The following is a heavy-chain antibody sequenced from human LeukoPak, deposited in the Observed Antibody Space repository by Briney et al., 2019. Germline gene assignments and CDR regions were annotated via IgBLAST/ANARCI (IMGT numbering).Heavy chain of an antibody. D-gene: IGHD6-13*01. CDR2: SATTKPNSCTT. CDR3: VRVVTTGSGWYHSDT. J-gene: IGHJ5*02. Sequence: GALRLSCAGAGFSIIDHHIDWVRQAPGEGLEWIGRSATTKPNSCTTQYAASVRGRFTISRDGSQNSLYLLLNSLKPEDTAVYFCVRVVTTGSGWYHSDTWGLGTLVTVSS. V-gene: IGHV3-72*01. CDR1: GFSIIDHH.